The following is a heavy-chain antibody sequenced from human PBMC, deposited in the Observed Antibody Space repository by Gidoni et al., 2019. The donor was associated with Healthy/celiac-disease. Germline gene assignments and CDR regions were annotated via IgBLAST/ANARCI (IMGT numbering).Heavy chain of an antibody. CDR3: ARTGSSSWGPRTNWFDP. V-gene: IGHV4-34*01. J-gene: IGHJ5*02. CDR1: GGSFSGYY. CDR2: INHSGST. D-gene: IGHD6-13*01. Sequence: QVQLQQWGAGLLKPSETLSLTCAVYGGSFSGYYWSWSRQPPGKGLEWIGEINHSGSTHYTPSLKSRVTISVDTSKTQFSLKLSSVTAADTAVYYCARTGSSSWGPRTNWFDPWGQGTLVTVSS.